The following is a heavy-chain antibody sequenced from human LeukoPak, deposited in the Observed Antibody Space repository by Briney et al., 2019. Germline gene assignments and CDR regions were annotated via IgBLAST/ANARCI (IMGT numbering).Heavy chain of an antibody. V-gene: IGHV4-59*08. D-gene: IGHD6-19*01. Sequence: SETLSLTCTVSGGSVSSYYWSWIRQPPGKGLEWIGCISNGLSTEYNPSLKSRVTISVDTSNNHFSLKLNSVTAADTAVYYCARHVRGSVWYDYFDYWGQGTLVTVSS. CDR1: GGSVSSYY. CDR2: ISNGLST. CDR3: ARHVRGSVWYDYFDY. J-gene: IGHJ4*02.